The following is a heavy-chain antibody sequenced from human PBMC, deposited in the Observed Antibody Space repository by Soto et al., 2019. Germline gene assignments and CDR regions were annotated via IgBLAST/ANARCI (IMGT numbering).Heavy chain of an antibody. CDR1: GFTFSSYA. CDR2: ISGSGGST. J-gene: IGHJ1*01. CDR3: AKDFLTWELPEYFQH. V-gene: IGHV3-23*01. D-gene: IGHD1-26*01. Sequence: TGGSLRLSCAASGFTFSSYAMSWVRQAPGKGLEWVSAISGSGGSTYYADSVKGRFTISRDNSKNTLYLQMNSLRAEDTAVYYCAKDFLTWELPEYFQHWGQGTLVTSPQ.